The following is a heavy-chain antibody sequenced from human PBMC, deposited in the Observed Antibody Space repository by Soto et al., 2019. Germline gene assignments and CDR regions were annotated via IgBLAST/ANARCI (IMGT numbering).Heavy chain of an antibody. CDR3: ANGLGGWYDSSGYYYRAFDI. Sequence: PGGSLRLSCAASGFTFSSYAMSWVRQDPGKGLEWVSAISGSGGSTYYADSVKGRFTISRDNSKNTLYLQMNSLRAEDTAVYYCANGLGGWYDSSGYYYRAFDIWGQGTMVTVSS. CDR2: ISGSGGST. J-gene: IGHJ3*02. CDR1: GFTFSSYA. D-gene: IGHD3-22*01. V-gene: IGHV3-23*01.